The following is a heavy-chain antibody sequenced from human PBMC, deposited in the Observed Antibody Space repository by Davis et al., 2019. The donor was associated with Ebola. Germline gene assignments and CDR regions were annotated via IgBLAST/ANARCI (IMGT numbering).Heavy chain of an antibody. J-gene: IGHJ4*02. CDR1: GFTFSSYG. D-gene: IGHD7-27*01. CDR3: ARDRTGDADPPTRPFDY. CDR2: ISYDGSNK. Sequence: GESLKISCAASGFTFSSYGMHWVRQAPGKGLEWVAVISYDGSNKYYADSVKGRFTISRDNAKDSLYLQMNSLRAEDTAVYYCARDRTGDADPPTRPFDYWGQGTLVTVSS. V-gene: IGHV3-30*03.